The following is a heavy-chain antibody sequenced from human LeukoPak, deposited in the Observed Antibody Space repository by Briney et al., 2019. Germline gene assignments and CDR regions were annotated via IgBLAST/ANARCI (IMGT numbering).Heavy chain of an antibody. V-gene: IGHV3-30-3*01. CDR2: ISYDGSNK. Sequence: GRSLRLSCAASGFTFSSYAMHWVRQAPGKGLEWVAAISYDGSNKYYADSVKGRFTISRDNSKNTLYLQMNSLRAEDTAVYYCAREKDYDILTGYYTAEGYYYYGMDVWGQGTTVTVSS. J-gene: IGHJ6*02. D-gene: IGHD3-9*01. CDR3: AREKDYDILTGYYTAEGYYYYGMDV. CDR1: GFTFSSYA.